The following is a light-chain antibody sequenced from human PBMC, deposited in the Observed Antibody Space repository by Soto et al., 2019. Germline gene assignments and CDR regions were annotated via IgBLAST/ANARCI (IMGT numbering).Light chain of an antibody. CDR3: CLYPGATPYV. CDR2: EGH. CDR1: SGFVGSFSL. J-gene: IGLJ1*01. V-gene: IGLV2-23*01. Sequence: QSSLAQPASVSGSPGQSITISCTGTSGFVGSFSLVSWYQQHPGKAPKVMISEGHRRPSGVPDRFSGSTSVNSASLTISGLQADHESDYYCCLYPGATPYVLGKGTKVTVI.